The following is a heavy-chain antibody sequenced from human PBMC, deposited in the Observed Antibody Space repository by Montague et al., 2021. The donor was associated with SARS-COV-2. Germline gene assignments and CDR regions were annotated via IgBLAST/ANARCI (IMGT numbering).Heavy chain of an antibody. D-gene: IGHD1-20*01. Sequence: SETRSLTCTVSGGSISSSSYYWGWIRQPPGKGLEWIGSIYYSGSTYYNPSLKSRVTISVDTFKNQFSLKLSSVTAADTAVYYCARDQGYNWNYYYYYGMDVWGQGTTVTVSS. CDR2: IYYSGST. CDR3: ARDQGYNWNYYYYYGMDV. V-gene: IGHV4-39*07. CDR1: GGSISSSSYY. J-gene: IGHJ6*02.